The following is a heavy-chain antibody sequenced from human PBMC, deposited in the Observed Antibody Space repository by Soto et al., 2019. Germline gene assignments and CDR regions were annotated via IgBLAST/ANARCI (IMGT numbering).Heavy chain of an antibody. D-gene: IGHD4-17*01. CDR2: IYYSGST. Sequence: PSETLSLTCTVSGGSISSSSYYWGWIRQPPGKGLEWIGSIYYSGSTYYNPSLKSRVTISVDTSKNQFSLKLSSVTAADTAVYYCARLGYDYGDYAFAFDIWGQGTMVTVSS. V-gene: IGHV4-39*01. CDR3: ARLGYDYGDYAFAFDI. CDR1: GGSISSSSYY. J-gene: IGHJ3*02.